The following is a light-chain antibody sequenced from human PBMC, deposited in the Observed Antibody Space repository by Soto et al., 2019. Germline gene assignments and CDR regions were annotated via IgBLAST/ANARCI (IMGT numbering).Light chain of an antibody. CDR1: SSDVGGYNY. CDR3: SSYTSSSTYV. J-gene: IGLJ1*01. V-gene: IGLV2-14*01. Sequence: QSALTQPASVSGSPGQSISISCTGTSSDVGGYNYVSWYQQHPGKAPKLIIYDVTTRPSGVSNRFSGSKSGNTASLTISGLQADDEADYYCSSYTSSSTYVFGTGTKLTVL. CDR2: DVT.